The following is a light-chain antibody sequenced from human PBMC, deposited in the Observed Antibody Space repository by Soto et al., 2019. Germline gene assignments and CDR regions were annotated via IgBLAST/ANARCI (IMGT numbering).Light chain of an antibody. Sequence: QSALTQPASVSGSPGQSINISSTGTSSDVGGYNYVSWYQQHPGKAPKLMIYEVSNRPSGVSNRFSGSKSGNTASLTISGLQAEDEADYYCSSYTRSSTVFGTGTKLTVL. CDR3: SSYTRSSTV. J-gene: IGLJ1*01. CDR2: EVS. CDR1: SSDVGGYNY. V-gene: IGLV2-14*01.